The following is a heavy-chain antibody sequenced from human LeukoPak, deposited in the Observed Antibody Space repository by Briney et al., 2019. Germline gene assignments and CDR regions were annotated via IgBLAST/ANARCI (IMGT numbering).Heavy chain of an antibody. J-gene: IGHJ4*02. CDR2: IWYDGSNK. CDR3: ARGCSRFGELLYFDY. D-gene: IGHD3-10*01. V-gene: IGHV3-33*01. Sequence: PGRSLRHSCATSGFTFSSYGMHWVRQAPGKGLEWVAVIWYDGSNKYYADSVKGRFTISRDNSKNTLYLQMNSLRAEDTAVYYCARGCSRFGELLYFDYWGQGTLVTVSS. CDR1: GFTFSSYG.